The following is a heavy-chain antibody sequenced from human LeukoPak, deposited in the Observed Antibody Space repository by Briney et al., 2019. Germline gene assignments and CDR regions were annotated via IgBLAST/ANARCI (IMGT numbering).Heavy chain of an antibody. D-gene: IGHD1-20*01. CDR1: GGSFSGYY. Sequence: PSETLSLTCAVYGGSFSGYYWSWIRQPPGKGLEWIGEINHSGSTNYNPSLKSRVTISVDTSKNQFSLKLSSVTAADTAVYYCARLTGPVGGYYFDYWGQGTLVTVSS. CDR3: ARLTGPVGGYYFDY. CDR2: INHSGST. J-gene: IGHJ4*02. V-gene: IGHV4-34*01.